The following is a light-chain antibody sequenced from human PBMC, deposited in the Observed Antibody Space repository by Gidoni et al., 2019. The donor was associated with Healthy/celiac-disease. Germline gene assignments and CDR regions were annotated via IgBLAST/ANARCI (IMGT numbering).Light chain of an antibody. J-gene: IGKJ4*01. CDR3: QQRSNWPPFT. V-gene: IGKV3-11*01. Sequence: VMTQSPATLSLAPGERATLSCRASQSVSSYLAWYQQKPGQAPRLLIYGASNRATGIPARFSGSGSGTDFTLTISSLEPEDFAVYYCQQRSNWPPFTFXGXTKLEIK. CDR1: QSVSSY. CDR2: GAS.